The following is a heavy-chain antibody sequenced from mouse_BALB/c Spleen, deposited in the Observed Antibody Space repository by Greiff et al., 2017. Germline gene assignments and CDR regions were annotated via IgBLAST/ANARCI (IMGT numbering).Heavy chain of an antibody. CDR3: ARPNWDGAWFAY. V-gene: IGHV5-12-1*01. J-gene: IGHJ2*01. CDR1: GFAFSSYD. D-gene: IGHD4-1*02. Sequence: EVKLQESGGGLVKPGGSLKLSCAASGFAFSSYDMSWVRQTPEKRLEWVAYISSGGGSTYYPDTVKGRFTISRDNAKNTLYLQMSSLKSEDTAMYYCARPNWDGAWFAYWGQGTTLTVSS. CDR2: ISSGGGST.